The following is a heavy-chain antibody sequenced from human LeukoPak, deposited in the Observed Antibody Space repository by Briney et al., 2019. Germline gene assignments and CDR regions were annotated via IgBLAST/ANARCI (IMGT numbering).Heavy chain of an antibody. V-gene: IGHV4-4*07. CDR1: GGSINNYY. CDR3: ARSGSYSGPYVY. CDR2: IYTTGST. D-gene: IGHD1-26*01. Sequence: SETLSLTCTVSGGSINNYYWSWIRQPAGKGLEWIGRIYTTGSTNYNPSLKSRITMSVDTSKNQFSLKLSSVTAADTAVYYCARSGSYSGPYVYWGQGTVVTVSS. J-gene: IGHJ4*02.